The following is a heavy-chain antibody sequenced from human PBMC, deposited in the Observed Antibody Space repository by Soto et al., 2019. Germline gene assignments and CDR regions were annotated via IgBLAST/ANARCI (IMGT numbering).Heavy chain of an antibody. CDR2: IRSKAYGGTT. Sequence: GGSLRLSCTASGFTFGDYAMSWFRQAPGKGLEWVGFIRSKAYGGTTEYAASVKGRFTISRDDSKSIAYLQMNSLKTEDTAVYYCTRRAYITMVRGRLSYYFDYWGQGTLVTVSS. V-gene: IGHV3-49*03. J-gene: IGHJ4*02. D-gene: IGHD3-10*01. CDR3: TRRAYITMVRGRLSYYFDY. CDR1: GFTFGDYA.